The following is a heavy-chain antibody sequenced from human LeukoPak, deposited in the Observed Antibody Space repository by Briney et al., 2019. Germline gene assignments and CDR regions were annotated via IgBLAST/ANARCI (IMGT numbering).Heavy chain of an antibody. Sequence: ASVKVSCKASGYTFTSYGISWARQAPGQGLEWMGWISAYNGNTNYAQKLQGRVTMTTDTSTSTAYMELRSLRSDDTAVYYCARSPPDCSSTSCYSIVFFDYWGQGTLVTVSS. J-gene: IGHJ4*02. CDR3: ARSPPDCSSTSCYSIVFFDY. CDR1: GYTFTSYG. CDR2: ISAYNGNT. V-gene: IGHV1-18*01. D-gene: IGHD2-2*01.